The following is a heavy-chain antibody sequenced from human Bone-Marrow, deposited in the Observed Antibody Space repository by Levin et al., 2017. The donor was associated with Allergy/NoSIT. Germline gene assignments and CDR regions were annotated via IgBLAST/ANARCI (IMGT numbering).Heavy chain of an antibody. CDR1: GGTFSSYA. Sequence: SVKVSCKASGGTFSSYAISWVRQAPGQGLEWMGGIIPIFGTANYAQKFQGRVTITADESTSTAYMELSSLRSEDTAVYYCARGLEMATPMGYYYYGMDVWGQGTTVTVSS. J-gene: IGHJ6*02. D-gene: IGHD5-24*01. V-gene: IGHV1-69*13. CDR3: ARGLEMATPMGYYYYGMDV. CDR2: IIPIFGTA.